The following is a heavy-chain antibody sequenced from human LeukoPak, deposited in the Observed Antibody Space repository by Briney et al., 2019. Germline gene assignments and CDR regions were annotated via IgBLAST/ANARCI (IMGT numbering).Heavy chain of an antibody. CDR2: ISGRSNYI. CDR1: GFTFSSYS. D-gene: IGHD1-26*01. J-gene: IGHJ4*02. Sequence: GGSLRLSCAASGFTFSSYSMNWVRQAPGKGLEWVSFISGRSNYIYYADSVRGRFTISRDNAKNSLYLQMNSLRAEDTAVYYCARDLYSGSYYVYWGQGTLVTVSS. V-gene: IGHV3-21*01. CDR3: ARDLYSGSYYVY.